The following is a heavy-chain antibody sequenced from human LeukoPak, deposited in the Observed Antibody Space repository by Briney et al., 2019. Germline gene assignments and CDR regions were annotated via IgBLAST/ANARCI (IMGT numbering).Heavy chain of an antibody. CDR1: GYTFTGYY. D-gene: IGHD2-15*01. CDR2: INPNSGGT. V-gene: IGHV1-2*06. J-gene: IGHJ5*02. Sequence: ASVKVSCKASGYTFTGYYMHWVRLAPGQGLEWMGRINPNSGGTNYAQKFQGRVTMTRDTSISTAYMELSRLRSDDTAVYYCARERSRIVVVVAANWFDPRGQGTLVTVSS. CDR3: ARERSRIVVVVAANWFDP.